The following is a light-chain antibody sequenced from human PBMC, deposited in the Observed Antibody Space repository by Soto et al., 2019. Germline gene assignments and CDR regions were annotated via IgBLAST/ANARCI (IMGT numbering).Light chain of an antibody. CDR2: EVS. Sequence: QSVLTQPPSVSASPEQSVTISCTGTSSDVGSYDRVSWYQQPPGTAPKLMIYEVSNRPSGVPDRFSGSKSGNTASLTISGLQAEDEADYFCASYTTSSAFVVFGGGTKLTVL. CDR1: SSDVGSYDR. V-gene: IGLV2-18*02. CDR3: ASYTTSSAFVV. J-gene: IGLJ2*01.